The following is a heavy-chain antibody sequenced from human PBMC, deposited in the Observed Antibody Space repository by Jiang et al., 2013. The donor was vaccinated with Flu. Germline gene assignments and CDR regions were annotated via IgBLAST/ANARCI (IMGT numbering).Heavy chain of an antibody. CDR3: ARDDIVVANGRAFDH. V-gene: IGHV1-18*01. CDR1: GYNFASYG. CDR2: ISAFNGNT. J-gene: IGHJ4*02. Sequence: SGAEVKNPGASVRLSCKASGYNFASYGISWVRQAPGQGLEWMGWISAFNGNTEYTQKFQGRVTMTTDTSTSTAYMELRSLRSDDTAVYYCARDDIVVANGRAFDHWGQGTLVTVSS. D-gene: IGHD2-2*01.